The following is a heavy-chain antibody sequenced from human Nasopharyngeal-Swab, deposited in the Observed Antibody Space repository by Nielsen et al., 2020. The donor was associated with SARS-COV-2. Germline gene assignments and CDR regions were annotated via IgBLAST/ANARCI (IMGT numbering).Heavy chain of an antibody. V-gene: IGHV3-43*01. CDR2: ISWDGGST. D-gene: IGHD2-15*01. CDR1: GFTFDDYT. Sequence: GSLRLSCAASGFTFDDYTMHWVRQAPGKGLEWVSLISWDGGSTYYADSVKGRFTISRDNSKNSLYLQMNSLRAEDTAVYYCAKICGGSGGSCSLDYWGQGTLVTVSS. J-gene: IGHJ4*02. CDR3: AKICGGSGGSCSLDY.